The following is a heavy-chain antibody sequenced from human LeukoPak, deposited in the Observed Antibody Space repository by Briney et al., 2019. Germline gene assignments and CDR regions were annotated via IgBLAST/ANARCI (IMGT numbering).Heavy chain of an antibody. Sequence: GGSLRLSCVASGFTFEDYAMHWVRQVSGQGPEWVAGITWNGGATAYADSVRGRFAISRDNAKQSLYLQMDTVTAEDTAVYYCVTSWNRQQRDYWGQGILVTVSS. D-gene: IGHD1-1*01. CDR2: ITWNGGAT. CDR1: GFTFEDYA. V-gene: IGHV3-9*01. CDR3: VTSWNRQQRDY. J-gene: IGHJ4*02.